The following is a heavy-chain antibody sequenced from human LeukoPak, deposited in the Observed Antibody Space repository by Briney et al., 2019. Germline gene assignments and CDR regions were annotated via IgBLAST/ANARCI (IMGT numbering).Heavy chain of an antibody. J-gene: IGHJ5*02. CDR1: GGSLNNYY. Sequence: SETLSLTCTVSGGSLNNYYWSWIRQPPGKGLECIGYIFYTGSTNYNPSLKSRVTISVDTSKNQFSLKLSSVTAADTAVYYCARDSDIVVVVAATRGFDPWGQGTLVTVSS. D-gene: IGHD2-15*01. CDR3: ARDSDIVVVVAATRGFDP. CDR2: IFYTGST. V-gene: IGHV4-59*12.